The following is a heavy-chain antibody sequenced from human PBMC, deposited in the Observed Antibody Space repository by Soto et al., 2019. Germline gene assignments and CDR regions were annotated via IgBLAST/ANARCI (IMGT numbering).Heavy chain of an antibody. CDR1: GCSISRGRYS. CDR2: IYHSGST. D-gene: IGHD5-12*01. CDR3: AAGGGLPRYY. J-gene: IGHJ4*02. Sequence: TLSLTFPVTGCSISRGRYSWSWVRQPQGKGLEWIGYIYHSGSTYYNPSLKSRVTISVDRSKNQFSLKLSSVTAADTAVYYCAAGGGLPRYYWGQGTLVTVSS. V-gene: IGHV4-30-2*01.